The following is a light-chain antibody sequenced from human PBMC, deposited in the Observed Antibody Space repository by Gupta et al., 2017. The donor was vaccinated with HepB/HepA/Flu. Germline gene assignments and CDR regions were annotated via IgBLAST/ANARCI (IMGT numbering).Light chain of an antibody. CDR2: DAS. V-gene: IGKV1-33*01. CDR3: QQYDNLPS. J-gene: IGKJ3*01. Sequence: DIQMTQSPSSLSASVGDRVTITCQASQDISNYLNWYQQKPRKAPKLLIYDASNLETGGPSRFRGSGSGTDFTFTISRLQPEDIATYYCQQYDNLPSFGPGTKVDIK. CDR1: QDISNY.